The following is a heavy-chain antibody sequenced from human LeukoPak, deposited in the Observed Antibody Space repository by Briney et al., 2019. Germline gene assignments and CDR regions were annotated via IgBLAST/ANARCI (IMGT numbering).Heavy chain of an antibody. CDR1: GGTFSSCA. Sequence: ASVKVSCKASGGTFSSCAISWVRQAPGQGLEWMGGIIPIFGTANYAQKFQGRVTITADESTSTAYMELSSLRSEDTAVYYCAREVITFGGVIVRTYYFDYWGQGTLVTASS. D-gene: IGHD3-16*02. CDR3: AREVITFGGVIVRTYYFDY. CDR2: IIPIFGTA. J-gene: IGHJ4*02. V-gene: IGHV1-69*13.